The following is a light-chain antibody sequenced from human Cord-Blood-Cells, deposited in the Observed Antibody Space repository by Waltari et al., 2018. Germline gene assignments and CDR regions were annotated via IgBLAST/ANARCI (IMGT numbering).Light chain of an antibody. J-gene: IGLJ1*01. Sequence: QSALTPPPSASGSPGQSVPISCTGTSRDVGGYNYVSWYQQHPGKAPKLMIYEVSKRPSGVPDRFSGSKSGNTASLTVSGLQAEDEADYYCSSYAGSNNYVFGTGTKVTVL. CDR1: SRDVGGYNY. CDR3: SSYAGSNNYV. CDR2: EVS. V-gene: IGLV2-8*01.